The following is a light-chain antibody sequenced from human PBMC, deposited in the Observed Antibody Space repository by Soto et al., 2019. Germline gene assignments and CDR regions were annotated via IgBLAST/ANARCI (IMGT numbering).Light chain of an antibody. CDR3: QQYNSYSET. CDR1: QSISSW. Sequence: IQMTQSPSTLSASVGDRVTITCRASQSISSWLAWYQQKPGKAPKLLIYDASSLESGVPSRFSGSGSGTEFTLLISSLQPDDFATYYCQQYNSYSETFGQGTKVEFK. CDR2: DAS. J-gene: IGKJ1*01. V-gene: IGKV1-5*01.